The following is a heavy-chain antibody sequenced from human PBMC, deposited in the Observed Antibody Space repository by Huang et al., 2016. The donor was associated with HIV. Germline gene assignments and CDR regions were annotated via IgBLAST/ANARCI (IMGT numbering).Heavy chain of an antibody. J-gene: IGHJ6*02. Sequence: VESGGRSVQPGVSLRLSCVGSTFTFGAYWMRWGRQPPGKGLEWVSNIKQDETEKYYVDSVKGRFNISRDNAKKVLFLEMDALRVEDTAIYFCATKTAGMDIWGQGTTVIVSS. CDR2: IKQDETEK. CDR3: ATKTAGMDI. CDR1: TFTFGAYW. V-gene: IGHV3-7*01.